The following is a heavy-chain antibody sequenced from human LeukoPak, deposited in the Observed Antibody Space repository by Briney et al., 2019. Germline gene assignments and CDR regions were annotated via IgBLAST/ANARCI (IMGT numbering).Heavy chain of an antibody. J-gene: IGHJ4*02. CDR2: IYYSGST. CDR1: GGSISSYY. Sequence: PSETLSLTCTVSGGSISSYYWSWIRQPPGKGLEWIGYIYYSGSTNYNPSLKSRVTISVDTSKNQFSLKLTSVTAADTAVYYCARDSSGNYPTHHLDYWGQGTLVTVSS. D-gene: IGHD1-26*01. V-gene: IGHV4-59*12. CDR3: ARDSSGNYPTHHLDY.